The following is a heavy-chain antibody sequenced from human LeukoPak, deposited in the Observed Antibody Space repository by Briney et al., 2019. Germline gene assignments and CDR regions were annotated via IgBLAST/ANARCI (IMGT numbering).Heavy chain of an antibody. Sequence: GGSLRLSCAASGFTFSSYWMSWVRQAPGKGLEWVSAISGSGGSTYYADSVKGRFTISRDNSKNTLYLQMSSLRAEDTAVYYCAKEVGDYGYYCYYMDVWGKGTTVTVSS. J-gene: IGHJ6*03. CDR3: AKEVGDYGYYCYYMDV. V-gene: IGHV3-23*01. CDR2: ISGSGGST. CDR1: GFTFSSYW. D-gene: IGHD4-17*01.